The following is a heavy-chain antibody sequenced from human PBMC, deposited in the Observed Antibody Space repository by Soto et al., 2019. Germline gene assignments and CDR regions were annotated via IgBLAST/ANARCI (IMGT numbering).Heavy chain of an antibody. V-gene: IGHV3-23*01. CDR3: AKGREYYDFWSGYSGFFDY. J-gene: IGHJ4*02. D-gene: IGHD3-3*01. CDR1: GFTFSSYA. Sequence: GGSLRLSCAASGFTFSSYAMSWVRQAPGKGLEWVSAISGSGGSTYYADSVKGRFTISRDNSKITLYMQMNSLRAEDTAVYYCAKGREYYDFWSGYSGFFDYWGQGTLVTVSS. CDR2: ISGSGGST.